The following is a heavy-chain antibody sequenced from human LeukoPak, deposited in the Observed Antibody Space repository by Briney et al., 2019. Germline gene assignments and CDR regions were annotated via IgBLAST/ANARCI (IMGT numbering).Heavy chain of an antibody. J-gene: IGHJ4*02. Sequence: SETLSLTCTVSGGSISSGGYNWSWIRQHPGKGLEWIGYIYYSGSTYYNPSLKSRVTISVDTSKNQFSLKLSSVTAADTAVYYCARVGGYTAMLDYWGQGTLVTVSS. V-gene: IGHV4-31*03. CDR2: IYYSGST. CDR3: ARVGGYTAMLDY. CDR1: GGSISSGGYN. D-gene: IGHD5-18*01.